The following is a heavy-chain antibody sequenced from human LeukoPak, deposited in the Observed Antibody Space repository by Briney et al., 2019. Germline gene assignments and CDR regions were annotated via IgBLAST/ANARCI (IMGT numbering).Heavy chain of an antibody. D-gene: IGHD2-8*01. J-gene: IGHJ6*03. Sequence: VQPSGTLSLTCAVSGGSMSGTNWWSWVRQAPGKGLEWIGEIYHDGSTNYNPSLKSRVTISMDKSRSQFSLRLNAVTAADTAVYYCASNGYYCIELWGKGTTVTVSS. CDR2: IYHDGST. CDR1: GGSMSGTNW. CDR3: ASNGYYCIEL. V-gene: IGHV4-4*02.